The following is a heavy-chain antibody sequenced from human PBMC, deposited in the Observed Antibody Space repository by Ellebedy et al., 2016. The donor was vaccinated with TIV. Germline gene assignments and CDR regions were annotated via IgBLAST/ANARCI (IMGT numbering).Heavy chain of an antibody. J-gene: IGHJ5*02. CDR3: ARDSSSYNWFDP. D-gene: IGHD2-2*01. Sequence: AASVKVSCKASGYTFTGYYIHWVRQAPGQGLEWMGWINPNSGDTHYAQKFQGRITVTRDTSISTAFMDLSRLRSDDTAVYYCARDSSSYNWFDPWGQGTLVTVSS. V-gene: IGHV1-2*02. CDR2: INPNSGDT. CDR1: GYTFTGYY.